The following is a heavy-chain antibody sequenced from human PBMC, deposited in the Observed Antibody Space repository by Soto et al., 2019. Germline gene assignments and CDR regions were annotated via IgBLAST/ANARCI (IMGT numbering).Heavy chain of an antibody. V-gene: IGHV5-10-1*01. J-gene: IGHJ6*02. CDR1: GYSFTSYW. D-gene: IGHD4-4*01. CDR2: IDPSDSYT. Sequence: GESLKISCKGSGYSFTSYWISWVRQMPGKGLEWMGRIDPSDSYTNYSPSFQGHVTISADKSISTAYLQWSSLKASDTAMYYCAGTTVTTYYYYGMDVWGQGTTVTVSS. CDR3: AGTTVTTYYYYGMDV.